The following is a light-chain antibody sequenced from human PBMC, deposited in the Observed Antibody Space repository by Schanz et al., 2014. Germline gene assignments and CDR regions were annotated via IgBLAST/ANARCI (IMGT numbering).Light chain of an antibody. Sequence: VLTQSPVTLSLSPGETATLSCRASQSIANYLAWYQQKPGQSPRLLIFGASTRATGVPARFSGSGSGTEFSLTISSLQSEDSAVYYCQQYNIWPPLTFGGGTKVEIK. CDR3: QQYNIWPPLT. J-gene: IGKJ4*01. V-gene: IGKV3-15*01. CDR2: GAS. CDR1: QSIANY.